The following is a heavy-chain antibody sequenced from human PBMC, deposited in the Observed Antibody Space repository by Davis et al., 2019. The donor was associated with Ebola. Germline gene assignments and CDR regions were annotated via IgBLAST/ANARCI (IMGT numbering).Heavy chain of an antibody. V-gene: IGHV3-11*01. CDR3: TTVTPDY. CDR2: ISSSGSTI. Sequence: LSLTCAASGFTFSDYYMSWIRQAPGKGLEWVSYISSSGSTIYYADSVKGRFTISRDNAKNTLYLQMNSLKTEDTAVYYCTTVTPDYWGQGTLVTVSP. CDR1: GFTFSDYY. D-gene: IGHD1-14*01. J-gene: IGHJ4*02.